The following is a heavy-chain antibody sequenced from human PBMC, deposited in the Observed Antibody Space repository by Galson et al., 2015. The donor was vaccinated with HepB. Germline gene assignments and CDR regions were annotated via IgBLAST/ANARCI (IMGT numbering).Heavy chain of an antibody. J-gene: IGHJ4*02. CDR2: MYSGGTT. CDR1: GFTVSSNY. V-gene: IGHV3-66*01. CDR3: ARGTRDFDY. Sequence: SLRLSCAVSGFTVSSNYMNWVRQAPGKRLEWVSVMYSGGTTYYADSVKGRFTISRDNSKNTLYLQMNSLRAEDTAVYYCARGTRDFDYWGQGTLVTVSS. D-gene: IGHD2-8*01.